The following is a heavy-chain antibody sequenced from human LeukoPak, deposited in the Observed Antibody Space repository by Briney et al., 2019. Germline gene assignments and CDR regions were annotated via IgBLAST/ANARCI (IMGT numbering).Heavy chain of an antibody. V-gene: IGHV1-3*01. CDR3: ARGPKLLWFGELFWFDP. J-gene: IGHJ5*02. D-gene: IGHD3-10*01. Sequence: ASVKVSCKASGYTFTSYAMHWVRQAPGQRLEWMGWINAGNGNTKYSQKFQGRVTITRDTSASTAYMELSSLRSEDTAVYYCARGPKLLWFGELFWFDPWGQGTLVTVSS. CDR1: GYTFTSYA. CDR2: INAGNGNT.